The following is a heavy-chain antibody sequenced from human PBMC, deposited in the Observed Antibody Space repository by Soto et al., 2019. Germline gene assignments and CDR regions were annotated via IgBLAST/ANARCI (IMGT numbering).Heavy chain of an antibody. CDR2: ISYDGNVA. CDR3: AKEGPITNWYFDY. V-gene: IGHV3-30*18. CDR1: GFTFSNYG. J-gene: IGHJ4*02. D-gene: IGHD1-1*01. Sequence: QVQLVESEGGVVQPGRSLRLSCVASGFTFSNYGMHWVRQAPGKGLEWVTVISYDGNVAYYADSVKGRFTSSRDNSKNTLYLQMNSLRTEDTAVYYCAKEGPITNWYFDYWGQGTLVTVPS.